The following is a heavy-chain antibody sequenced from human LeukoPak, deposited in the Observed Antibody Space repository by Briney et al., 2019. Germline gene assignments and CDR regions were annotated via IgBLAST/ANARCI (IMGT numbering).Heavy chain of an antibody. J-gene: IGHJ4*02. Sequence: GGSLRLSCAGAGFSFNIHRTNWIRQARGKGLEWISYIGSSGSTIYYADSVKGRFTISRDNAKNSLYLQMNSRRAEDTAVYYCVRELATWGQGTLVTVSS. D-gene: IGHD6-6*01. CDR3: VRELAT. CDR2: IGSSGSTI. V-gene: IGHV3-48*01. CDR1: GFSFNIHR.